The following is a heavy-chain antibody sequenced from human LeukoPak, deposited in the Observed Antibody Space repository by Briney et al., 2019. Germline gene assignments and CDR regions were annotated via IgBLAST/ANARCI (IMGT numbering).Heavy chain of an antibody. CDR2: IKQDGSEK. Sequence: GGSLRLSCAASGFTFSSYWMDWVRQAPGKGREWVANIKQDGSEKYYVNTVKGRFTISRDNAQNSLYLQMNSLRGEDTAVYYCARVRGGYCSGTSCYNAFDIWGQGTMVTVSS. V-gene: IGHV3-7*01. CDR3: ARVRGGYCSGTSCYNAFDI. CDR1: GFTFSSYW. D-gene: IGHD2-2*02. J-gene: IGHJ3*02.